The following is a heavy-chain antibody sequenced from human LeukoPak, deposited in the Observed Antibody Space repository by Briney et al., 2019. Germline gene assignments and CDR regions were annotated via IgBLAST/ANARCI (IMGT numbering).Heavy chain of an antibody. D-gene: IGHD4-23*01. CDR1: GGTFSSSA. J-gene: IGHJ6*02. Sequence: ASVKVSCKASGGTFSSSAISWVRQAPGQGLEWMGRIIPILGIANYAQKFQGRVTITADKSTSTACMELSSLRSEDTAVYYCARDHMSDYGGNPVGYYYYGMDVWGQGTTVTVSS. V-gene: IGHV1-69*04. CDR2: IIPILGIA. CDR3: ARDHMSDYGGNPVGYYYYGMDV.